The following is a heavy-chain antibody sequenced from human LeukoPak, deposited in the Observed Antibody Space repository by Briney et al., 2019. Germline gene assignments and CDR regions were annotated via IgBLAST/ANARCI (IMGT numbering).Heavy chain of an antibody. Sequence: SETLSLTCTVSGGSISTYYWNWIRQPPGKGLEWIGYISNSGIITYNPSLKSRVTISVDTSKGQFSLKLNSVTAADTAVYFCARSGGYSSSWSLWGQGTLVTVSS. CDR2: ISNSGII. CDR3: ARSGGYSSSWSL. V-gene: IGHV4-59*01. J-gene: IGHJ4*02. CDR1: GGSISTYY. D-gene: IGHD6-13*01.